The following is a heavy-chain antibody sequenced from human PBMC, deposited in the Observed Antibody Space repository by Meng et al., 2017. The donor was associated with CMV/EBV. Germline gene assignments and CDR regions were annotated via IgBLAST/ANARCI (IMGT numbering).Heavy chain of an antibody. D-gene: IGHD3-10*01. CDR2: ISGSGGST. Sequence: GGSLRLSCAASGFTFSSYAMSWVRQAPGKGLEWVSAISGSGGSTYYADSVKGRFTISRDNSKNTLYLQMNSLRAEDTAVYYCAKALRRGVTLALDYWGQGTLVTVSS. CDR3: AKALRRGVTLALDY. CDR1: GFTFSSYA. V-gene: IGHV3-23*01. J-gene: IGHJ4*02.